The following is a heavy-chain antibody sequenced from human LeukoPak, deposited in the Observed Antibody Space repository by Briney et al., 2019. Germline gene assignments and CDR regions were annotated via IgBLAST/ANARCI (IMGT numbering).Heavy chain of an antibody. CDR3: AKTDLWFEELPAY. V-gene: IGHV3-48*03. D-gene: IGHD3-10*01. J-gene: IGHJ4*02. CDR1: GFTFSSYE. Sequence: GGSLRLSCAASGFTFSSYEMNWVRQAPGKGLEWVSYISSSGSTIYYADSVKGRFTISRDNSKNTLYLQMNSLRAEDTAVYYCAKTDLWFEELPAYWGQGTLVTVSS. CDR2: ISSSGSTI.